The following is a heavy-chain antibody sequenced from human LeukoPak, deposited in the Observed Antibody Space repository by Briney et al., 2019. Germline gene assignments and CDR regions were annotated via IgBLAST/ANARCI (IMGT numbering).Heavy chain of an antibody. J-gene: IGHJ3*02. V-gene: IGHV3-30*18. CDR1: GFTFSSYG. CDR3: ANGRPPFLNQYYYDSNPNDAFDI. Sequence: GGSLRLSCAASGFTFSSYGMHWVRQAPGKGLEWVAVISYDGSNKYYADSVKGRFTISRDNSKNTLYLQMNSLRAEDTAVYYCANGRPPFLNQYYYDSNPNDAFDIWGQGTMVTVSS. D-gene: IGHD3-22*01. CDR2: ISYDGSNK.